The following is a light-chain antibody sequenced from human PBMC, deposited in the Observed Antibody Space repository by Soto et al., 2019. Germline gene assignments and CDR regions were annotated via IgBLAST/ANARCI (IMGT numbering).Light chain of an antibody. CDR3: QHYTSYPPMYT. CDR1: QTIGSL. Sequence: DIQMTQSPSTLSASVGDRVTITCRASQTIGSLLAWYQQKAGRAPKLLIYKASTLESGVPSRFSGTRSGTEFTHTNSSLQPDDFAYYYCQHYTSYPPMYTFGQGTKLEI. J-gene: IGKJ2*01. CDR2: KAS. V-gene: IGKV1-5*03.